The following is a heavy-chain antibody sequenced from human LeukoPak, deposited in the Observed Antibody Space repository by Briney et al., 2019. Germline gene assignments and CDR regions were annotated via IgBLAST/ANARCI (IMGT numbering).Heavy chain of an antibody. CDR2: IYYNGST. J-gene: IGHJ4*02. Sequence: SETLSLTCTVSGGSISSSSYYWGWIRQPPGKGLEWIGSIYYNGSTYDNPSLKSRVTISVDTSKDQFSLKLSSVTAADTAVYYCAREGTYYDILTGYSRSGYFDYWGQGTLVTASS. CDR1: GGSISSSSYY. D-gene: IGHD3-9*01. CDR3: AREGTYYDILTGYSRSGYFDY. V-gene: IGHV4-39*07.